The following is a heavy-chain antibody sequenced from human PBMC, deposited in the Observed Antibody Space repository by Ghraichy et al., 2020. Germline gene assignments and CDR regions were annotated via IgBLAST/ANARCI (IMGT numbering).Heavy chain of an antibody. D-gene: IGHD2-2*01. CDR1: GFIFDDYT. J-gene: IGHJ6*03. V-gene: IGHV3-43*01. Sequence: GRSLRLACAASGFIFDDYTMHWVRQAPGKGLEWVSLISWDGGSTYYADSVKGRFTISRDNSKNSLYLQMNSLRTEDTALYYCAKNGCSSTSCYAGGYYYYYMAVWGKGTTVTVSS. CDR2: ISWDGGST. CDR3: AKNGCSSTSCYAGGYYYYYMAV.